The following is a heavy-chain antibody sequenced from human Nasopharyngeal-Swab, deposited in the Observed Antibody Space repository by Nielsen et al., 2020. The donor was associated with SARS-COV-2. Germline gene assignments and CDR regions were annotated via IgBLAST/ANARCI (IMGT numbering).Heavy chain of an antibody. CDR2: IRSKGNSYAT. V-gene: IGHV3-73*01. CDR3: TRCGGSCYTGKDY. J-gene: IGHJ4*02. CDR1: GFIFSDSA. Sequence: GESLKISCAASGFIFSDSAIHWVRQASGKGLEWVGRIRSKGNSYATAYAASVKGMFTISRDDSKNTAYLQMNSLITEDTAVYYCTRCGGSCYTGKDYWGQGTLVTVSS. D-gene: IGHD2-15*01.